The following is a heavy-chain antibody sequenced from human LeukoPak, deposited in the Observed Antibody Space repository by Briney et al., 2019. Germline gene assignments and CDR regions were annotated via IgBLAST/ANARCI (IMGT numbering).Heavy chain of an antibody. CDR3: ARATFQDSSAYSDYYFDL. CDR2: INPSGGSR. Sequence: GSVKVSCKASGYPFTTYYIHWVRQAPGEGGEWMGIINPSGGSRNYAQTFQGRVTMTRDMSTSTVYLELSSLRSEDPATYYCARATFQDSSAYSDYYFDLWGQGALVTVSS. CDR1: GYPFTTYY. J-gene: IGHJ4*02. V-gene: IGHV1-46*01. D-gene: IGHD3-22*01.